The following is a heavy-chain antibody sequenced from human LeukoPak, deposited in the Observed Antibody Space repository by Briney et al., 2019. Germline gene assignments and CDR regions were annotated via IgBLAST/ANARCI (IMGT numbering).Heavy chain of an antibody. CDR3: ASLQTVTTYYYYYYMDV. J-gene: IGHJ6*03. CDR2: IIPIFGTA. V-gene: IGHV1-69*06. D-gene: IGHD4-17*01. Sequence: ASVKVSCKASGGTFSSYAISWVRQAPGQGLEWMGGIIPIFGTANYAQKFQGRVTITADKSTSTAYMELSSLRSEDTAVYYCASLQTVTTYYYYYYMDVWGKGTTVTVSS. CDR1: GGTFSSYA.